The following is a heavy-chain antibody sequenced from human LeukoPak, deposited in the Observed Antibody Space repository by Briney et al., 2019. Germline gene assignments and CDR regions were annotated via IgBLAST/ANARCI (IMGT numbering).Heavy chain of an antibody. Sequence: SETLSLTCAVYGGSFSGYYWSWIRQPPGKGLEWIGEINHSGSTNYNPSLKSRVTISVDTSKNQFSLKLSSVTAADTAVYYCARGQLIAVAEIDYWGQGTLVTVSS. J-gene: IGHJ4*02. CDR2: INHSGST. D-gene: IGHD6-19*01. CDR1: GGSFSGYY. V-gene: IGHV4-34*01. CDR3: ARGQLIAVAEIDY.